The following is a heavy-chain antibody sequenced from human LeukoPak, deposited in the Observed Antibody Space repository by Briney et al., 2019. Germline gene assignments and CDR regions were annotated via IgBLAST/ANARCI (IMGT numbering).Heavy chain of an antibody. CDR1: GFTLSSYA. J-gene: IGHJ3*02. V-gene: IGHV3-23*01. Sequence: PGGSLRLSCAASGFTLSSYAMSWVRQAPGKGLEWVSAISGSGGSTYYADSVKGRFTISRDNSKNTLYLQMNSLRAEDTAVYYCAKEGTGHLLLWFGEPNDAFDIWGQGTMVTVSS. CDR2: ISGSGGST. CDR3: AKEGTGHLLLWFGEPNDAFDI. D-gene: IGHD3-10*01.